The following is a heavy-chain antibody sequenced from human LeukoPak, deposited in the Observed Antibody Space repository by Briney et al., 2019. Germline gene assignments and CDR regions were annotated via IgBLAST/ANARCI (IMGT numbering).Heavy chain of an antibody. Sequence: SETLSLTRTVSGGSISSYYWSWIRQPPGKGLEWIGYIYYSGSTNYNPSLKSRVTISVDTSKNQFSLKLSSVTAADTAVYYCARGTGSSWPYYYYGMDVWGQGTTVTVSS. J-gene: IGHJ6*02. CDR3: ARGTGSSWPYYYYGMDV. CDR2: IYYSGST. CDR1: GGSISSYY. D-gene: IGHD6-6*01. V-gene: IGHV4-59*01.